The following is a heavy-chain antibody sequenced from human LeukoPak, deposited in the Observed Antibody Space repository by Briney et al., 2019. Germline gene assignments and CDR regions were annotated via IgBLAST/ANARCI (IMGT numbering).Heavy chain of an antibody. Sequence: GGSLRLPCAASGFTFSSYSMNWVRQAPGKGLEWVSSISSSGNYIYYADSVKGRFTISRDNAKNSLYLQMNSLRAEDTAVYYCARDHSGYDHENDDAFDIWGQGTMVTVSS. V-gene: IGHV3-21*04. CDR1: GFTFSSYS. CDR2: ISSSGNYI. D-gene: IGHD5-12*01. CDR3: ARDHSGYDHENDDAFDI. J-gene: IGHJ3*02.